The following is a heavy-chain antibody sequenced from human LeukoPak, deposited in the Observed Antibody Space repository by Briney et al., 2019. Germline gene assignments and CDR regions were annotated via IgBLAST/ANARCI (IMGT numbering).Heavy chain of an antibody. D-gene: IGHD4-17*01. CDR1: VGSISSYY. J-gene: IGHJ6*02. Sequence: SETLSLTCTVSVGSISSYYWSWIRQPPGKGLEWIGYIYYSGSTNYNPSLKSRVTISVDTSKNQFSLKLSSVTAADTAVYYCARNGYGDYYYYGMDVWGQGTTVTVSS. CDR2: IYYSGST. V-gene: IGHV4-59*01. CDR3: ARNGYGDYYYYGMDV.